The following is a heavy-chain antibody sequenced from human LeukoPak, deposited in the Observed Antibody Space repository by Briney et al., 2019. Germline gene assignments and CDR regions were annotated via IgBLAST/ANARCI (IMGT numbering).Heavy chain of an antibody. Sequence: SETLSLTCAVYGGSFSGYYWSWIRQPPGKGLEWIGEINHSGSTNYNPSLKSRVTISVDTSKNQFSLKRSSVTAADTAVYYCARGGGSGSYYKRRPHYYYGMDVWGQGTTVNVSS. CDR1: GGSFSGYY. J-gene: IGHJ6*02. CDR2: INHSGST. V-gene: IGHV4-34*01. CDR3: ARGGGSGSYYKRRPHYYYGMDV. D-gene: IGHD3-10*01.